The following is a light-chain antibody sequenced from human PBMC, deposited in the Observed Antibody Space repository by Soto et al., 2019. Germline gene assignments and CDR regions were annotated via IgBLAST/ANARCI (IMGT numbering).Light chain of an antibody. Sequence: QSVLTQPPSASGTPGQRVTISCSGSSSNIGSNYVYWYQQLPGTAPKLLIYRNNQRPSGVPDRFSGSKSGTSASLAISGLLSEDEADYYCAAWDDSLSVLVFGGGTKLTVL. CDR3: AAWDDSLSVLV. J-gene: IGLJ2*01. CDR1: SSNIGSNY. V-gene: IGLV1-47*01. CDR2: RNN.